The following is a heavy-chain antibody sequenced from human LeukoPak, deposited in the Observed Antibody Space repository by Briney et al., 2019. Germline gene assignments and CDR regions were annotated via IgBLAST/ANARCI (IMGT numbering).Heavy chain of an antibody. CDR2: ISAYNGNT. Sequence: GASVKVSCKASGYTFTSYGISWVRQAPGQGLEWMGWISAYNGNTNYAQKLQGRVTMTTDTSTSTAYMELRSLRSDDTAVYYCARDPSGSGRPKFDPWGQGTLVTVSS. V-gene: IGHV1-18*01. D-gene: IGHD3-10*01. CDR1: GYTFTSYG. J-gene: IGHJ5*02. CDR3: ARDPSGSGRPKFDP.